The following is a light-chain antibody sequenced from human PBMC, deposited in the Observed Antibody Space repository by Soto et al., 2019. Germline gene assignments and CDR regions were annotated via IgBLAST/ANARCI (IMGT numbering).Light chain of an antibody. CDR1: QSVSSH. J-gene: IGKJ4*01. Sequence: EIVLTQSPGTLSLSPGERATLSCSASQSVSSHLAWYQQKPGQATRLLIYGASTRATAIPAKFRGSWSGTEFTRTSRSLQSEDFAVYYYQQYNNWPLALTFGGGTKVDIK. CDR3: QQYNNWPLALT. CDR2: GAS. V-gene: IGKV3-15*01.